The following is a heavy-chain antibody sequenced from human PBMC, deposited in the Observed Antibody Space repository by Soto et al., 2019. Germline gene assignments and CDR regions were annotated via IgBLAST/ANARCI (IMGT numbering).Heavy chain of an antibody. Sequence: QVQLVQSGAEVKKPGASVKVSCKASGYTFTSYGISWVRQAPGQGLEWMGWISAYNGNTNYAQKLQGRVTMTTDTSTSTAYMELRRLRSDDTAVYYCARDLRYNWSCPSSGLFLGYWGQGTLVTVSS. D-gene: IGHD1-20*01. J-gene: IGHJ4*02. CDR1: GYTFTSYG. CDR2: ISAYNGNT. V-gene: IGHV1-18*01. CDR3: ARDLRYNWSCPSSGLFLGY.